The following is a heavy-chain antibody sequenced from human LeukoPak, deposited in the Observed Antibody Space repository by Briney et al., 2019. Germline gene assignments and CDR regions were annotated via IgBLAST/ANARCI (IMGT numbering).Heavy chain of an antibody. J-gene: IGHJ4*02. V-gene: IGHV3-7*01. CDR1: GFTFSDYW. CDR3: ARDILTGYYDY. D-gene: IGHD3-9*01. CDR2: INQDDSEK. Sequence: GGSLRLSCAASGFTFSDYWMGWVRQAPGKGLEWVANINQDDSEKFYVDSVKGRFTISRDNAKNSLYLQMNSLRAEDTAVYYCARDILTGYYDYWGQGTLVTVSS.